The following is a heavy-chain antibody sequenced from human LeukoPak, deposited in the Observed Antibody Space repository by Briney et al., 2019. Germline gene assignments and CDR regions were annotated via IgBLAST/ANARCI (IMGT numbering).Heavy chain of an antibody. CDR1: GYTFTVYY. D-gene: IGHD2-21*02. CDR3: AVCGGDWLGYYYFDY. J-gene: IGHJ4*02. V-gene: IGHV1-2*02. CDR2: INPDSGGT. Sequence: ASVKVSCRASGYTFTVYYMHWVRQAPGQGLEWMGWINPDSGGTNYAQKFQGRVTMTRETSISTAYMELSRLRSDDTAVYYCAVCGGDWLGYYYFDYWGQGTLVTVSS.